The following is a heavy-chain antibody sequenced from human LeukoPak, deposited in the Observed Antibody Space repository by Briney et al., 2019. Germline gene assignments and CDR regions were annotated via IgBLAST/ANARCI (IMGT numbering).Heavy chain of an antibody. CDR2: IIPIFGTA. J-gene: IGHJ4*02. CDR3: ARDESPLGRWLVHGVY. V-gene: IGHV1-69*13. D-gene: IGHD6-19*01. CDR1: GGTFSSYA. Sequence: SLKVSCKASGGTFSSYAISWVRQAPGQGLEWMGGIIPIFGTANYAQKFQGRVTITADESTSTAYMELSSLRSEDTAVHYCARDESPLGRWLVHGVYWGQGTLVTVSS.